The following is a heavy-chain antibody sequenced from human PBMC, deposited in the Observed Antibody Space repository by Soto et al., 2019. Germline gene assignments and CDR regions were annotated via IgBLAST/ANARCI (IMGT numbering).Heavy chain of an antibody. D-gene: IGHD4-17*01. CDR1: GGTFSSYA. J-gene: IGHJ6*02. V-gene: IGHV1-69*13. Sequence: SVKVSCKASGGTFSSYAISWVRQAPGQGLEWMGGIIPIFGTANYAQKFQGRVTITADESTSTAYMELSSLRSEDTAVYYCARAQVETFGDYPMMDYYYYGMDVWGQGTTVTVSS. CDR3: ARAQVETFGDYPMMDYYYYGMDV. CDR2: IIPIFGTA.